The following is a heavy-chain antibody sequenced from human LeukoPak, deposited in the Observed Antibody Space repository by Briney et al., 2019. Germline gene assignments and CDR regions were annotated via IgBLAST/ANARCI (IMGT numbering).Heavy chain of an antibody. V-gene: IGHV4-34*01. CDR1: GGSFSGYY. Sequence: SETLSLTCAVYGGSFSGYYWSWIRQPPGKGLEWIGEINHSGSTNYNPSLKSRVTISVDTSKNQFSLKLSSVTAADTAVYYCARGIATGYWGQGTLVTVSS. J-gene: IGHJ4*02. D-gene: IGHD6-25*01. CDR3: ARGIATGY. CDR2: INHSGST.